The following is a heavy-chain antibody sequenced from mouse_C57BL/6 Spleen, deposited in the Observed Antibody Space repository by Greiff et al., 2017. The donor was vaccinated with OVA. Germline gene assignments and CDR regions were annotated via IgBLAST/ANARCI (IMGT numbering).Heavy chain of an antibody. CDR2: IDPEDGDT. CDR3: TTQWYGSTSWFAY. V-gene: IGHV14-1*01. D-gene: IGHD1-1*01. Sequence: VQLQQSGAELVRPGASVKLSCTASGFNIKDYYMHWVKQRPEQGLEWIGRIDPEDGDTEYAQKFQGKATMTADTSSNTAYLQLSSLTSEDTAVYYCTTQWYGSTSWFAYWGQGTLVTVSA. CDR1: GFNIKDYY. J-gene: IGHJ3*01.